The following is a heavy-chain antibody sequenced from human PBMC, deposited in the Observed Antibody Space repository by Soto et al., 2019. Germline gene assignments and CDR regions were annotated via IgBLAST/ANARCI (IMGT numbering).Heavy chain of an antibody. V-gene: IGHV1-3*01. CDR3: ARDESPQPTNYFDY. CDR2: INAGNGNT. CDR1: GYTFTSYA. Sequence: GASVKVSCKASGYTFTSYAMHWVRQAPGQRLEWMGWINAGNGNTKYSQKFQGRVTITRDTSASTAYMELSSLRSEDTAVYYCARDESPQPTNYFDYWGQGTLVTVSS. J-gene: IGHJ4*02. D-gene: IGHD1-1*01.